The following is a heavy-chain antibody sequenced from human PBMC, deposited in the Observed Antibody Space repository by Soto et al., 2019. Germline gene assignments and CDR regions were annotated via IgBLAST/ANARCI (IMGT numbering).Heavy chain of an antibody. J-gene: IGHJ3*02. CDR2: ISYDGSNK. CDR1: GFTFSSYG. V-gene: IGHV3-30*03. Sequence: PGGSLRLSCAASGFTFSSYGMHWVRQAPGKGLEWVAVISYDGSNKYYADSVKGRFTISRDNAKNSLYLQMNSLRAEDTALYYCARAGLGAFDIWGQGTMVTVSS. CDR3: ARAGLGAFDI.